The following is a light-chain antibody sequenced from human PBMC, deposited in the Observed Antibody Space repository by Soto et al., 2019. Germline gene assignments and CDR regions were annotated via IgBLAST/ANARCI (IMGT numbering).Light chain of an antibody. V-gene: IGLV2-23*02. J-gene: IGLJ3*02. CDR3: CSSSGVTTWI. Sequence: QSALSQPASVSGSPGQSVTISCSGTGNDVGNYNLVSWYQQHPGKVPKLLIYEVSRRPSGVSDRFSASKSGNTASLTISGLQADDEADYYCCSSSGVTTWIFGGGTPLTVL. CDR1: GNDVGNYNL. CDR2: EVS.